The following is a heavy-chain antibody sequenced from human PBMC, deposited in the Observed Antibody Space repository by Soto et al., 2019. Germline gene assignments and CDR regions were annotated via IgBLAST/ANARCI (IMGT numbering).Heavy chain of an antibody. Sequence: SQTLSLTCAISGDRVSSNSAAWNWIRQSPSRGLEWLGRTYYRSKWYNDYAVSVKSRITINPDTSKNQFSLQLNSVTPEDTAVYYCARDPGYCSSTSCYEVGPAKYYFDYWGQGTLVTVSS. CDR2: TYYRSKWYN. J-gene: IGHJ4*02. V-gene: IGHV6-1*01. D-gene: IGHD2-2*01. CDR1: GDRVSSNSAA. CDR3: ARDPGYCSSTSCYEVGPAKYYFDY.